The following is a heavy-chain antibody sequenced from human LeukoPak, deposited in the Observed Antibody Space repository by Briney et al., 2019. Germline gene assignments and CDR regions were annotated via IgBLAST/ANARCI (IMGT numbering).Heavy chain of an antibody. CDR1: GYTFTNYY. Sequence: SSVKVSCKASGYTFTNYYVHWVRQAPGQGLEWMGIIKPRGGGTSYALKFQGRVTMTRDTSTSTAYMELSSLRSEDTAMYYCARDHFDSSGYYYLLGYFEHWGQGTLVTVSS. V-gene: IGHV1-46*01. D-gene: IGHD3-22*01. J-gene: IGHJ1*01. CDR3: ARDHFDSSGYYYLLGYFEH. CDR2: IKPRGGGT.